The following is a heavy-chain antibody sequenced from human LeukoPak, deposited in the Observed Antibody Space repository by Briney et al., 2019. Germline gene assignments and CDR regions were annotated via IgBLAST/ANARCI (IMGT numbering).Heavy chain of an antibody. Sequence: GGSLRLSCAASGFTFSSYGMSWVRQAPGKGLEWVSAISGSGGSTYYADSVKGRFTISRDNSKNTLYLQMNSLRAEDTAVYYCANQEQKGYSDYYYYMDVWGKGTTVTVSS. J-gene: IGHJ6*03. CDR1: GFTFSSYG. CDR3: ANQEQKGYSDYYYYMDV. V-gene: IGHV3-23*01. D-gene: IGHD1/OR15-1a*01. CDR2: ISGSGGST.